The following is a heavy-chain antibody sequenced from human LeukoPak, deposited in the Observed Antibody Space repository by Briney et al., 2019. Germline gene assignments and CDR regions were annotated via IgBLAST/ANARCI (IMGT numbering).Heavy chain of an antibody. CDR3: AREMYDSSGYSLDY. D-gene: IGHD3-22*01. J-gene: IGHJ4*02. CDR1: GFTFSSYE. Sequence: PGGSLRLSCAASGFTFSSYEMNWVRQAPGKGLEWVSYISSSGSTIYYADSVKGRFTISRDNAKNSLYLQMNSLRAEDTAVYYCAREMYDSSGYSLDYGGQGTLVTVSS. V-gene: IGHV3-48*03. CDR2: ISSSGSTI.